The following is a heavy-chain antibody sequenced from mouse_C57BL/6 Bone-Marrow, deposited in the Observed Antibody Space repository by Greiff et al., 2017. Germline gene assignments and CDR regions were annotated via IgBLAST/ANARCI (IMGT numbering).Heavy chain of an antibody. CDR3: ARGVLRKYFDV. CDR1: GFTFSSYA. J-gene: IGHJ1*03. CDR2: ISDGGSYT. D-gene: IGHD1-1*01. V-gene: IGHV5-4*01. Sequence: EVQRVESGGGLVKPGGSLKLSCAASGFTFSSYAMSWVRQTPEKRLEWVATISDGGSYTYYPDNVKGRFTISRDNAKNNLYLQMSHLKSEDTAMYYCARGVLRKYFDVWGTGTTVTVSS.